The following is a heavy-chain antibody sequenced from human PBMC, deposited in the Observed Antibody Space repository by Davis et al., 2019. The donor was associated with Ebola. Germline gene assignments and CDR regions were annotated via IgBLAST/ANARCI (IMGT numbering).Heavy chain of an antibody. D-gene: IGHD1-26*01. J-gene: IGHJ4*02. CDR3: ARIGRAARLMLDY. Sequence: MPSETLSLTCTVSGGSIISSSSYWGWIRQPPRKGLEWIGSIYYSGITYYNPSLKSRVTISVDTSKNQFSLKLSSVTAADTAVYYCARIGRAARLMLDYWGQGTLVTVSS. CDR2: IYYSGIT. CDR1: GGSIISSSSY. V-gene: IGHV4-39*01.